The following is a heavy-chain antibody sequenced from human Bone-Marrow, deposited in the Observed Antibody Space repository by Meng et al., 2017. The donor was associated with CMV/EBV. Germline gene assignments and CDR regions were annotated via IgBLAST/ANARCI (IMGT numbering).Heavy chain of an antibody. CDR1: GFTFSNYW. J-gene: IGHJ6*02. Sequence: GGSLRLSCAASGFTFSNYWMSWVRQAPGKGLEWVANIKQDGSEKYYVDSVKGRFTISRDNAKNSLYLQMNSLRAEDTAVYYCARDRTRPYSSSAGGYYYGMDVWGQGTTVTVSS. CDR3: ARDRTRPYSSSAGGYYYGMDV. D-gene: IGHD6-6*01. V-gene: IGHV3-7*01. CDR2: IKQDGSEK.